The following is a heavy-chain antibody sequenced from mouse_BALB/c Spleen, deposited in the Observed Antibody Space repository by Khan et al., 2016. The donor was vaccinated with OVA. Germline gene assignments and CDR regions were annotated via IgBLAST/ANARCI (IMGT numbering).Heavy chain of an antibody. V-gene: IGHV9-2-1*01. Sequence: QIQLVQSGPELKKPGETVKISCKASGYTFTDYSMHWVKQAPGKGLKWMGWINTETGEPTYTDDFKGRFAFSLETSASTAYLQINNLKNEDTATYFCARDRYDYFDYWGQGTTLTVSS. J-gene: IGHJ2*01. CDR1: GYTFTDYS. CDR2: INTETGEP. D-gene: IGHD2-14*01. CDR3: ARDRYDYFDY.